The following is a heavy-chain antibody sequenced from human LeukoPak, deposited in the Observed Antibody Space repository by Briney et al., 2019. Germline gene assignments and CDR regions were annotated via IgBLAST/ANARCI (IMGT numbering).Heavy chain of an antibody. CDR3: ARLMVVSYYDSSGYYYVKYYYYMDV. Sequence: PSETLSLTCTVSGGSISSSSYYWGWIRQPPGKGLEWIGSIYYSGSTYYNPSLKSRVTISVDTSKNQFSLKLSSVTAADTAVYYCARLMVVSYYDSSGYYYVKYYYYMDVWGQGTTVTVSS. J-gene: IGHJ6*03. CDR1: GGSISSSSYY. V-gene: IGHV4-39*01. D-gene: IGHD3-22*01. CDR2: IYYSGST.